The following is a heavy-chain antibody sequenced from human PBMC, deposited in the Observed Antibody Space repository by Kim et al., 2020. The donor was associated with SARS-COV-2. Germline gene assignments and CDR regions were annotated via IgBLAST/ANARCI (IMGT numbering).Heavy chain of an antibody. J-gene: IGHJ6*01. Sequence: GGSLRLSCAASGFTFSDYAMSWVRQAPGKGLEWVSTISGNGGSSYYADSVKGRFTISRDNSKNTLYLQMNSLRAEDTAVHYLAKYDYIWGSYRHSLPYY. CDR3: AKYDYIWGSYRHSLPYY. CDR1: GFTFSDYA. D-gene: IGHD3-16*02. CDR2: ISGNGGSS. V-gene: IGHV3-23*01.